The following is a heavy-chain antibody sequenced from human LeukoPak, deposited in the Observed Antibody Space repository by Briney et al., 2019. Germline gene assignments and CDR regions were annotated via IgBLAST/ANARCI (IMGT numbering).Heavy chain of an antibody. Sequence: ASVKVSCKASGYTFTRYDINWVRQATGQGLEWMGWMNPKSGNTGHAQKFQGRVTITRDTSISTVYMELSSLRSEDTAVYFCARAAAGKDYWGQGTLVTVSS. V-gene: IGHV1-8*03. J-gene: IGHJ4*02. D-gene: IGHD6-13*01. CDR3: ARAAAGKDY. CDR2: MNPKSGNT. CDR1: GYTFTRYD.